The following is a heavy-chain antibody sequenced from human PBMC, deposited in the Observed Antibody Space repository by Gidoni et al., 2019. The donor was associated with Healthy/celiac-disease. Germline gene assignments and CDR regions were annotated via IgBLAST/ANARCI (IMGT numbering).Heavy chain of an antibody. CDR2: ISWNSGSI. Sequence: EVQLVESGGGLVQPGRSLRLPCAASGFTFAYYAMHWVRQAPGKGLEWGSGISWNSGSIGYADSVKGRITISRDNAKNSMYLQMNSRRAEDTALYYCAKDKGYCSSTSCYLRHQGNYIDYWGQGTLVTVSS. D-gene: IGHD2-2*01. CDR3: AKDKGYCSSTSCYLRHQGNYIDY. CDR1: GFTFAYYA. V-gene: IGHV3-9*01. J-gene: IGHJ4*02.